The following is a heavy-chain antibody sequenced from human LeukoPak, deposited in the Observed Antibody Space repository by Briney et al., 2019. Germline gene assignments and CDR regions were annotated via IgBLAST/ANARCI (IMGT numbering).Heavy chain of an antibody. D-gene: IGHD6-19*01. CDR2: IYYSGST. CDR1: GGSISSSSYY. CDR3: ARTPGYSSGWYLGARYYFDY. V-gene: IGHV4-39*01. J-gene: IGHJ4*02. Sequence: SETLSLTCTVSGGSISSSSYYWGWIRQPPGKGLEWIGRIYYSGSTYYNPSLKSRVTISVDTSKNQFSLKLSSVTAADTAVYYCARTPGYSSGWYLGARYYFDYWGQGTLVTVSS.